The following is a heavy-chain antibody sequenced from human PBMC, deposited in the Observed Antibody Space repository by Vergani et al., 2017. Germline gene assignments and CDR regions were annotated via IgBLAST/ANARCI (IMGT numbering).Heavy chain of an antibody. D-gene: IGHD2-2*01. CDR1: GGTFSSYT. CDR3: AEGGGNDTSCDGGGDYYGMGV. CDR2: IIPILGIA. J-gene: IGHJ6*02. V-gene: IGHV1-69*02. Sequence: QVQLVQSGAEVKKPGSSVKVSCKASGGTFSSYTISWVRQAPGQGLEWMGRIIPILGIANYAQKFQGRVTITADKATSTAYMELSSLRSEDTAVYYCAEGGGNDTSCDGGGDYYGMGVWGQGTTVTVSS.